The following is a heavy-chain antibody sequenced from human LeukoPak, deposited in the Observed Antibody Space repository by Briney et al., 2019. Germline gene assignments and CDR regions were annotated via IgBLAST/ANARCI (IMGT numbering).Heavy chain of an antibody. CDR1: GGSISTYY. D-gene: IGHD4-17*01. CDR3: ARLSTVTTFDY. CDR2: IYYSGST. V-gene: IGHV4-59*08. J-gene: IGHJ4*02. Sequence: PSETLSLTCTVSGGSISTYYWSWIRQPPGKRLEWVGYIYYSGSTKYNPSLKSRVTISIDTSKNQFSLKLSSVTAADTAVYYCARLSTVTTFDYWGQGTLVTVSS.